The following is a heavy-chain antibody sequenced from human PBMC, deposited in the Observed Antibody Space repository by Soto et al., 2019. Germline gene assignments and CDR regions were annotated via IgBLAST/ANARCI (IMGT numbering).Heavy chain of an antibody. CDR1: GFTFSSYA. Sequence: EVQLLESGGGLLQPGGSLRLSCAASGFTFSSYALNWVRQAPGKGLEWVSGITGDGDTTFYAGSVKGRFTISRDNSRNTVYLQMNSVRAEDTAVYYWAKEMTSGSRLAFDYWGQGTLVTVSS. CDR2: ITGDGDTT. CDR3: AKEMTSGSRLAFDY. D-gene: IGHD2-15*01. J-gene: IGHJ4*02. V-gene: IGHV3-23*01.